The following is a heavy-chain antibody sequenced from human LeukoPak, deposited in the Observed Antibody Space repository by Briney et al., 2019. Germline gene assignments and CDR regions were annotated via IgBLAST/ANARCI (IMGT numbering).Heavy chain of an antibody. Sequence: PGGSLRLSCAASGFTFSSYAMSWVRQAPGKGLEWVSAISGSGGSTYYADSVKGRFTISRDNSKNTLYLQMNSLRAEDTAVYYCAKDPPASYYYDSSGHDYWGQGTLVTVSS. CDR3: AKDPPASYYYDSSGHDY. D-gene: IGHD3-22*01. V-gene: IGHV3-23*01. CDR2: ISGSGGST. CDR1: GFTFSSYA. J-gene: IGHJ4*02.